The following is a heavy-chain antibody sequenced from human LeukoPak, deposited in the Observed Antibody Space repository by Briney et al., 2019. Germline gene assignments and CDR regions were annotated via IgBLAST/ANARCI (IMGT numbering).Heavy chain of an antibody. J-gene: IGHJ4*02. V-gene: IGHV3-7*01. D-gene: IGHD5-24*01. CDR1: GFIFSNFW. CDR3: VRDVDI. CDR2: INRDGSEK. Sequence: GGSLRLSCAGSGFIFSNFWMGWARQGPGKGLQWVASINRDGSEKHPVDSVKGRFTISRDNAKNSVYLQMTGLTVDDTAVYYCVRDVDIWGQGTLVTVSS.